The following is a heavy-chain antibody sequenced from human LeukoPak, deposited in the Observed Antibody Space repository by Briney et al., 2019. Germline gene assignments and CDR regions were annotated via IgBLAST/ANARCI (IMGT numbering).Heavy chain of an antibody. J-gene: IGHJ3*02. CDR3: VKDNPGSRIQLWFSAFDI. CDR1: GFTFSSYA. Sequence: PGGSLRLSCAASGFTFSSYAMSWVRQAPGKGLEWVAAISNSGDTTYYADSVKGRFTISRDNSKNTLYLQMHSLRAEDTAVYHCVKDNPGSRIQLWFSAFDIWGQGTMVTVSS. D-gene: IGHD5-18*01. CDR2: ISNSGDTT. V-gene: IGHV3-23*01.